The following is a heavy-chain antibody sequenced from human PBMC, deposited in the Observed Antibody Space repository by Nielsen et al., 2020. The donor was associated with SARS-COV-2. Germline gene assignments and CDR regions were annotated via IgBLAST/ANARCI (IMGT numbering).Heavy chain of an antibody. J-gene: IGHJ2*01. D-gene: IGHD4-23*01. CDR1: GGTFSSYA. Sequence: SVKVSCKASGGTFSSYAISWVRQAPGQGLEWMGGIIPIFGTANYAQKFQGRVMITADKSTSTAYMELSSLRSEDTAVYYCARELLDYGGNSLWYFDLWGRGTLVTVSS. V-gene: IGHV1-69*06. CDR2: IIPIFGTA. CDR3: ARELLDYGGNSLWYFDL.